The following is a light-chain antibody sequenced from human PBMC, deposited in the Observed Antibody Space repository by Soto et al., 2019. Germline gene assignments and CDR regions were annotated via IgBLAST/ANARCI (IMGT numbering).Light chain of an antibody. J-gene: IGLJ1*01. Sequence: QAALTQSRSACGSPGQSVAISCTGTSSDVGGYNYVSWYQQHPGKAPKLMIYEVNKRPSGVPDRFSGSKSGNTASLTVSGLQAEDEADYYCSSYAGSSNVFGTGTKVTVL. CDR1: SSDVGGYNY. CDR3: SSYAGSSNV. CDR2: EVN. V-gene: IGLV2-8*01.